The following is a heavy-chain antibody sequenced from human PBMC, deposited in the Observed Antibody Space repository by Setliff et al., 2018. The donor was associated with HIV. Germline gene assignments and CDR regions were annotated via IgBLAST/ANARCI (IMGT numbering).Heavy chain of an antibody. V-gene: IGHV5-51*01. Sequence: PGESLTISCKGSGYSFTSYWIGWVRQMPGKGLEWMGIIYPGDSDTRYSPSFQGQVTISADKSISTAYLQWSSLKASDTAMYYCARGLVEEIVVITQPRLKYAFDIWGQGTMVTVSS. CDR2: IYPGDSDT. D-gene: IGHD3-22*01. J-gene: IGHJ3*02. CDR3: ARGLVEEIVVITQPRLKYAFDI. CDR1: GYSFTSYW.